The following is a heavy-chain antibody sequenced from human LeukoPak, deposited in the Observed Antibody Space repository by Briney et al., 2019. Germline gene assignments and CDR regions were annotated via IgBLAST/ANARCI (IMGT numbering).Heavy chain of an antibody. CDR2: IIPIFGTA. V-gene: IGHV1-69*06. CDR3: ARVVSAITFGGVIVIPFYYYYYMDV. D-gene: IGHD3-16*02. Sequence: SVKVSCKASGGTFSSYAISWVRQAPGQGLEWMGGIIPIFGTANYAQKFQGRVTITADKSTSTAYMELSSLRSEDTAVYYCARVVSAITFGGVIVIPFYYYYYMDVWGKGTTVTVSS. J-gene: IGHJ6*03. CDR1: GGTFSSYA.